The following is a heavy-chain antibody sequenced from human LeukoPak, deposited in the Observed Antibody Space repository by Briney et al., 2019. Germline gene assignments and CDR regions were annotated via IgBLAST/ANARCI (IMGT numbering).Heavy chain of an antibody. CDR1: GITFDDYA. Sequence: GRSLRLSCAASGITFDDYAMRWVRQAPGKGLEWVSGITWNSDNIEYADSVKGRFTISRDNAKNSLYLQMNSLRAEDMALYYCAKGGGGRLIYYYYMDVWGKGTTVTVSS. D-gene: IGHD3-16*01. CDR3: AKGGGGRLIYYYYMDV. V-gene: IGHV3-9*03. J-gene: IGHJ6*03. CDR2: ITWNSDNI.